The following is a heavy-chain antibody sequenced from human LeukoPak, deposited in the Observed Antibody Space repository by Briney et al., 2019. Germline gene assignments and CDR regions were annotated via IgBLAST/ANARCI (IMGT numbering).Heavy chain of an antibody. Sequence: ASGKVSCKSSGYTFTAYYIHWGRQAPGQGLERMGWMRPLNGATNYAQKFQGRVTMTRDTSISTAYMELNSLTYDDTATYYCARGQQTFDPWGQGTLVTVSS. CDR3: ARGQQTFDP. CDR1: GYTFTAYY. J-gene: IGHJ5*02. CDR2: MRPLNGAT. D-gene: IGHD6-13*01. V-gene: IGHV1-2*02.